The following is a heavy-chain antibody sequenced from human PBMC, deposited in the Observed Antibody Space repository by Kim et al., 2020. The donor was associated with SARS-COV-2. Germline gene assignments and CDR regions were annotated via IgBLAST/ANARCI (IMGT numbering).Heavy chain of an antibody. D-gene: IGHD6-13*01. CDR2: IIPVIGIA. CDR1: GATFSSYA. J-gene: IGHJ4*02. V-gene: IGHV1-69*04. CDR3: GKTGNSRGAPFFDD. Sequence: SVKVSCKASGATFSSYAMRWVRQAPGQGLEWMGRIIPVIGIAKYAQKSKGRAPITDDKSSSTADIAPATMSPQASTVVFSGKTGNSRGAPFFDDWGQG.